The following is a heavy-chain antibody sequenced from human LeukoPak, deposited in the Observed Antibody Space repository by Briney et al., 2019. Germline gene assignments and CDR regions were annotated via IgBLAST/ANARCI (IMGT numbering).Heavy chain of an antibody. Sequence: SETLSLTCTVSGGSISSSSYYWGWIRQPPGKGLEWIGSIYYSGSTYYNPSLKSRVTISVDTSKNQFSLKLSSVTAADTAVYYCASRLRLGELSHALNNWGQGTLVTVSS. CDR2: IYYSGST. D-gene: IGHD3-16*02. CDR1: GGSISSSSYY. CDR3: ASRLRLGELSHALNN. J-gene: IGHJ4*02. V-gene: IGHV4-39*01.